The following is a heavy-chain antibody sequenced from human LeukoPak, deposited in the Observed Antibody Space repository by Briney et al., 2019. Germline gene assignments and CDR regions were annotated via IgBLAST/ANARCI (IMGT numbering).Heavy chain of an antibody. CDR3: ARGGNWNDFDY. CDR2: ISTSISTI. V-gene: IGHV3-48*01. J-gene: IGHJ4*02. Sequence: GGSLRLSCAASGFTFSNAWMSWVRQAPGKGLEWVSHISTSISTIYYADSVVGRFTISRDNAKNSLYLQMNSLRAEDTAVYYCARGGNWNDFDYWGQGTLVTVSS. CDR1: GFTFSNAW. D-gene: IGHD3-16*01.